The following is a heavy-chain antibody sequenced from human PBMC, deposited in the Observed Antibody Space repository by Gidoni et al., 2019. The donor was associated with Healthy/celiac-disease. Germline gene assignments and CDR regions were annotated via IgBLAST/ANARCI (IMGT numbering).Heavy chain of an antibody. CDR1: GYTFTSYD. CDR3: ARGGDYGSGSYYNVDYYGMDV. CDR2: MNPNSGNT. V-gene: IGHV1-8*01. D-gene: IGHD3-10*01. Sequence: QVQLVQSGAEVKKPGASVKVSCKASGYTFTSYDINWGRQATGQGLEWMGWMNPNSGNTGYAQKFQGRVTMTRNTSISTAYMELSSLRSEDTAVYYCARGGDYGSGSYYNVDYYGMDVWGQGTTVTVSS. J-gene: IGHJ6*02.